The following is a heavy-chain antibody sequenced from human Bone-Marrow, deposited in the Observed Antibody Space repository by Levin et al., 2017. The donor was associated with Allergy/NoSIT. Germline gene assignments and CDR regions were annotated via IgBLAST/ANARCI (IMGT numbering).Heavy chain of an antibody. D-gene: IGHD3-22*01. J-gene: IGHJ2*01. V-gene: IGHV3-15*01. CDR1: GFTFTDAW. Sequence: GGSLRLSCAASGFTFTDAWMSWVRQAPGKGLEWVGRIKSKSDGGTTRYAAAVKSRFTISRDDSKNTLSLQMNSLKTEDTAVYYCGAYQYDSSGYFYGPVFDLRGRGTLVTVSS. CDR2: IKSKSDGGTT. CDR3: GAYQYDSSGYFYGPVFDL.